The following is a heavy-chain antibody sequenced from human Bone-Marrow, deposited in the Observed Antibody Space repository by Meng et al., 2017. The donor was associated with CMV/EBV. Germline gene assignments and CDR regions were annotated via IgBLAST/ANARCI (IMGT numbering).Heavy chain of an antibody. CDR2: IIPILGIA. V-gene: IGHV1-69*02. D-gene: IGHD2-2*01. CDR3: AREDIVVVPAAPDY. CDR1: GGTFSSYT. Sequence: SVKVSCKASGGTFSSYTISWVRQAPGQGLEWMGRIIPILGIANYAQKFQGRVTITADKSTSTAYMELRSLRSDDTAVYYCAREDIVVVPAAPDYWGQGTLVTVSS. J-gene: IGHJ4*02.